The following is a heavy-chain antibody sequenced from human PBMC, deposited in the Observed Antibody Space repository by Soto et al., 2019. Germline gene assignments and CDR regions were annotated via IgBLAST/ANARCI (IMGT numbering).Heavy chain of an antibody. CDR3: AKKTTDSSGYSDY. CDR1: GFIFSNYA. CDR2: ISGSGGST. Sequence: SLRLSCAASGFIFSNYAMSWVRQAPGKGLEWVSGISGSGGSTYNADSVKGRFTISRDNSKNTMYMQMSSLRAEDTAVYYCAKKTTDSSGYSDYWGQGTLVTVSS. D-gene: IGHD4-17*01. V-gene: IGHV3-23*01. J-gene: IGHJ4*02.